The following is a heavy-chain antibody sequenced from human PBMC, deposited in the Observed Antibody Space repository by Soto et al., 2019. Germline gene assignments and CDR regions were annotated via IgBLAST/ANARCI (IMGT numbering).Heavy chain of an antibody. CDR3: ASGYCSGGSCYSGYYFDY. V-gene: IGHV1-69*01. D-gene: IGHD2-15*01. CDR2: IIPIFGTA. Sequence: KVSCKASGGTFSSYAISWVRQAPGQGLEWMGGIIPIFGTANYAQKFQGRVTITADESTSTAYMELSSLRSEDTAVYYCASGYCSGGSCYSGYYFDYWGQGTLVTVSS. J-gene: IGHJ4*02. CDR1: GGTFSSYA.